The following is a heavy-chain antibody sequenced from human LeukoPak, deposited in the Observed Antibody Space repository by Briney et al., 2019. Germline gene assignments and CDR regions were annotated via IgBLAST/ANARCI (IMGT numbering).Heavy chain of an antibody. CDR3: AGPYYYDSSAYYQPFDY. CDR2: IYYSGSA. Sequence: SETLSLTCTVSGGSISSSSYYWGWIRQPPGKGLEWIEGIYYSGSAYYNPSHKSRLTISVDTSKNQFSLKLSSVTAADTAVYYCAGPYYYDSSAYYQPFDYWGQGALVAVSS. D-gene: IGHD3-22*01. J-gene: IGHJ4*02. V-gene: IGHV4-39*01. CDR1: GGSISSSSYY.